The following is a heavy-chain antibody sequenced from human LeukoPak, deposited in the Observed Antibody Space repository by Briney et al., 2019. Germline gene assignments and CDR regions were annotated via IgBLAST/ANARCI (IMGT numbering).Heavy chain of an antibody. CDR3: ARGWAAGTNAFDI. V-gene: IGHV4-34*01. J-gene: IGHJ3*02. Sequence: SETLSLTCAVYGGSFSGYYWSWIRQPPGKGLEWIGEINHSGSTNYNPSLKSRVTISVDTSKNQFSLKLSSVTAADTAVYYCARGWAAGTNAFDIWGQGTMVTVSS. CDR2: INHSGST. CDR1: GGSFSGYY. D-gene: IGHD3-10*01.